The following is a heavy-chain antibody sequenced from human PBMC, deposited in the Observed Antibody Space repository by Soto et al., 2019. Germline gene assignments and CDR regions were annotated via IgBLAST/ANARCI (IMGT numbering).Heavy chain of an antibody. Sequence: QVQLVESGGGVVQPGRSLRLSCAAYGFIFSSYGMHWVRQAPGKGLEWVAVISYDGSKKYYADSVKGRFTISRDNSKNTLYLQMNSLRAEDTAVYYCARWELPYDAFDIWGQGTMVTVSS. J-gene: IGHJ3*02. CDR1: GFIFSSYG. D-gene: IGHD1-26*01. CDR2: ISYDGSKK. V-gene: IGHV3-30*03. CDR3: ARWELPYDAFDI.